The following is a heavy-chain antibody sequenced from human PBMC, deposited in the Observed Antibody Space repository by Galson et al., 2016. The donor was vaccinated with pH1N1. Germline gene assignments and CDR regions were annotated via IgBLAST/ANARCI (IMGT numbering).Heavy chain of an antibody. CDR3: RGLNDN. J-gene: IGHJ4*02. V-gene: IGHV3-15*01. D-gene: IGHD3-16*01. CDR1: GFTFSNAW. CDR2: IKSKTDGGTT. Sequence: SLRLSCAASGFTFSNAWMSWVRQAPGKGLEWVGRIKSKTDGGTTDYAAPVKGRFTLSRDDSKNTLYLQMNSLKIEDTAVYYRRGLNDNWGQGTLVTVSS.